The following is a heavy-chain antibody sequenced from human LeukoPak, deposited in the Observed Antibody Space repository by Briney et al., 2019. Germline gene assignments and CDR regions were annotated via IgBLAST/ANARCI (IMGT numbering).Heavy chain of an antibody. CDR3: LRDRGYSTYAC. CDR2: IKQDGSEK. V-gene: IGHV3-7*01. CDR1: AFTFGNYW. Sequence: GGSLRLSCAASAFTFGNYWMNWVCQAPGKGLEWVASIKQDGSEKYYVDSVKGRFTISRDNAKNSLYLQMNTLRAEDTAVYYCLRDRGYSTYACWGQGTLVTVSS. D-gene: IGHD6-13*01. J-gene: IGHJ4*02.